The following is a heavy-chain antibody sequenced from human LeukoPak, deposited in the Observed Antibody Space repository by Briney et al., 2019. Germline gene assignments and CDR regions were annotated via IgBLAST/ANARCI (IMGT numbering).Heavy chain of an antibody. CDR2: ISSSGSTI. Sequence: PGGSLRLSCAASGFTFSSYEMNWVRQVPGKGLEWVSYISSSGSTIYYADSVKGRFTVSRDNAKNSLYLQMNSLRAEDTAVYYCAKDLQAVAGTVDYWGQGTLVTVSS. CDR3: AKDLQAVAGTVDY. V-gene: IGHV3-48*03. D-gene: IGHD6-19*01. J-gene: IGHJ4*02. CDR1: GFTFSSYE.